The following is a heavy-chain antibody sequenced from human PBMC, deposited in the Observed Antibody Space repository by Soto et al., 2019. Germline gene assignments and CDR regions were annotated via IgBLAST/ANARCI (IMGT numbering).Heavy chain of an antibody. J-gene: IGHJ6*03. D-gene: IGHD5-12*01. CDR3: ARISVASRYMDV. V-gene: IGHV4-39*01. CDR2: FYHSGST. CDR1: GGSISSSSYY. Sequence: ASETLSLTCTVSGGSISSSSYYWGWIRQSPGKGLEWIGSFYHSGSTYYSPSLRSRVTISGDTSRKQISLRLSSVTAADTAVYYCARISVASRYMDVWGKGTTVTVSS.